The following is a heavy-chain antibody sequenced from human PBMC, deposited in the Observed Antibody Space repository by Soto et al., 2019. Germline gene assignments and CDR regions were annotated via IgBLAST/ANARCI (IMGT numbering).Heavy chain of an antibody. Sequence: QGPFLQSGDEVKTPGASVRVSCRASGYPFTSYGISWVRQAPGQGLEWVAWISAYNGNRDTAQKFQGRVTMTLDTSTETAHKELGVLTSSDTAVYYCARGRIVAAIHDAFEIWGPGTKVTVSS. D-gene: IGHD5-12*01. CDR3: ARGRIVAAIHDAFEI. V-gene: IGHV1-18*01. CDR2: ISAYNGNR. CDR1: GYPFTSYG. J-gene: IGHJ3*02.